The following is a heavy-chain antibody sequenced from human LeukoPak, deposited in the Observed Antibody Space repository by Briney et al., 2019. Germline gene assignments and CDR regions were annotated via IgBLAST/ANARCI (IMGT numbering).Heavy chain of an antibody. J-gene: IGHJ6*03. V-gene: IGHV4-59*08. CDR2: IYVTGN. CDR1: GGSIGTYY. CDR3: ARHIGGGIEDMDV. Sequence: SSETLSLTCTVSGGSIGTYYWSWARQSPGKGLEWIGYIYVTGNRYNPYLQSRVTISVDTSRNQFFLKMSSVTAADTAVYYCARHIGGGIEDMDVWGKGTKVTVSS. D-gene: IGHD3-16*02.